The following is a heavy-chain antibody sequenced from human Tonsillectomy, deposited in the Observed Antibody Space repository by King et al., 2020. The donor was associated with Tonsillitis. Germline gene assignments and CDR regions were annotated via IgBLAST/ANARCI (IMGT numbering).Heavy chain of an antibody. V-gene: IGHV3-74*02. J-gene: IGHJ6*02. D-gene: IGHD3-3*01. CDR1: GCTFSSCW. CDR2: IITDGSST. Sequence: VQLVESGGGLVQPGVSLRLSCAASGCTFSSCWMNWVRQAPGKGLVWGSRIITDGSSTHYADSVQGRFTISRDNAKNTLFLQMNSLRAEDTAVYYCARAGYDFWYGMDVWGQGTTVTVSS. CDR3: ARAGYDFWYGMDV.